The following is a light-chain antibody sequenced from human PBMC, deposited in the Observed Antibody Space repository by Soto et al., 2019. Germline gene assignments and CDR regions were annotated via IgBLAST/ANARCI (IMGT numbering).Light chain of an antibody. CDR3: QQYNNWPPRT. Sequence: EIVMTQSPATLSVSPGERATLSCRASQSVNSNLAWYQQKPGQAPRLLIYGASTRATGIPARFSGSGSGTDFTLTISSLQSEDFAVYYCQQYNNWPPRTLGQGTKLEIK. V-gene: IGKV3-15*01. CDR2: GAS. CDR1: QSVNSN. J-gene: IGKJ2*01.